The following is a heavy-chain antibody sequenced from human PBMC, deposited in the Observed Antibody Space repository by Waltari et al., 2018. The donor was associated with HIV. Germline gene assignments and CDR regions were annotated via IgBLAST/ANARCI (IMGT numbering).Heavy chain of an antibody. CDR3: ARYVVSPPDAFDI. CDR1: GFTFSSYW. Sequence: EVQLVESGGGLVQPGGSLRLSCAASGFTFSSYWMSWVRQAPGKGLEWVANKKQDGSEKYDVDSVKGRFTISRDNAKNSLYLQMNSLRAEDTAVYYCARYVVSPPDAFDIWGQGTMVTVSS. J-gene: IGHJ3*02. CDR2: KKQDGSEK. D-gene: IGHD2-15*01. V-gene: IGHV3-7*04.